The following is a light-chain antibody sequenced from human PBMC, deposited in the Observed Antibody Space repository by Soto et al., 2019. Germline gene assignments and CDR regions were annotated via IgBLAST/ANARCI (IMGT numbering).Light chain of an antibody. CDR2: GNN. CDR1: NSNIGSFT. CDR3: AAWDDGLNGSYV. J-gene: IGLJ1*01. V-gene: IGLV1-44*01. Sequence: QSVLTQPPSASGTPGQRVTISCSGSNSNIGSFTVNWYQQLPGTAPKLLIYGNNQRPSGVPDRFSGSKSGTSASLAISGLQSEDEADYYCAAWDDGLNGSYVFGTGTQLTVL.